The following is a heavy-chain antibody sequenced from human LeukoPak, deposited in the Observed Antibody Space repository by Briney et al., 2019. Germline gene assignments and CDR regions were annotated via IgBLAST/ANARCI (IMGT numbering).Heavy chain of an antibody. CDR3: ARGAGRHVEY. CDR1: GRSISSYY. D-gene: IGHD5-24*01. V-gene: IGHV4-59*01. J-gene: IGHJ4*02. Sequence: NPSETLSLTCTVSGRSISSYYWNWIRQPPGKGLEWIGFIYYNGSTNYNPSLKSRVTISVDTSKNRFSLKLSSVTAADTAVYYCARGAGRHVEYWGQGHLVTVSS. CDR2: IYYNGST.